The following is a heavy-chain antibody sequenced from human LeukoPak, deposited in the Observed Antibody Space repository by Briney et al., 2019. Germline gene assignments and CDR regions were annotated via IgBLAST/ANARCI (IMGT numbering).Heavy chain of an antibody. Sequence: SETLSLTCTVSGGSISSYYWSWIPQPPGQRLEGIGYIYYSGSTNYNPSLKSRVTISVDTSKTQFSLTLSSVTAADTAVYYCAGGYSSSWYYFDYWGQGTLVTVSS. J-gene: IGHJ4*02. D-gene: IGHD6-13*01. CDR1: GGSISSYY. CDR3: AGGYSSSWYYFDY. V-gene: IGHV4-59*01. CDR2: IYYSGST.